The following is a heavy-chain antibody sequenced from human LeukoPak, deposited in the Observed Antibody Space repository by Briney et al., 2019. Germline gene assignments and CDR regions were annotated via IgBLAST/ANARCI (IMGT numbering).Heavy chain of an antibody. CDR3: ANDGACYDINTYAFDI. CDR2: IRYDGSNK. D-gene: IGHD3-22*01. V-gene: IGHV3-30*02. J-gene: IGHJ3*02. CDR1: GFTFSSYG. Sequence: GGSLRLSCAASGFTFSSYGMDWVRQAPGKGLEWVAFIRYDGSNKYYADSVKGRFTISRDNSKNTLYLQMNSLRAEDTAVYYCANDGACYDINTYAFDIWGQGTMVTVSS.